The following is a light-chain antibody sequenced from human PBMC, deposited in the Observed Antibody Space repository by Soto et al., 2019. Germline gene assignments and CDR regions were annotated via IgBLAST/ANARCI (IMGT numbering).Light chain of an antibody. J-gene: IGKJ2*01. CDR2: AAS. CDR3: QQSYSMPT. Sequence: DIQMTQSPSSLSASVGGRVTITCRASQSISSYLNWYQQKPGKAPKFLIYAASSLQSGVPSRFSGSGSGTDFTLTISSLQPEDFATYYCQQSYSMPTFGQGTKLEIK. V-gene: IGKV1-39*01. CDR1: QSISSY.